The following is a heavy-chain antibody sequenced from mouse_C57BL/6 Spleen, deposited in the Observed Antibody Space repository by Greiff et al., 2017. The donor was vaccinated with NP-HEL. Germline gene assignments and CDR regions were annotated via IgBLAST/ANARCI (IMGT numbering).Heavy chain of an antibody. CDR2: IYPGDGDT. CDR1: GYAFSSYW. Sequence: VQVVESGAELVKPGASVKISCKASGYAFSSYWMNWVKQRPGKGLEWIGQIYPGDGDTNYNGKFKGKATLTADKSSSTAYMQLSSLTSEDSAVYFCARGSTGTSFDYWGQGTTLTVSS. J-gene: IGHJ2*01. D-gene: IGHD4-1*01. V-gene: IGHV1-80*01. CDR3: ARGSTGTSFDY.